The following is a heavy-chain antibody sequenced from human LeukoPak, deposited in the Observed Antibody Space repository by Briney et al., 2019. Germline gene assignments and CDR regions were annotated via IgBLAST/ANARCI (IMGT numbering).Heavy chain of an antibody. J-gene: IGHJ3*02. CDR3: ARIDIAVASAFILDAFGI. CDR2: IKEDGSET. V-gene: IGHV3-7*01. CDR1: GFTFSSYN. Sequence: GGSLRLSCAASGFTFSSYNMNWVRQAPGRGLEWVANIKEDGSETYYLDSVKGRFTISRDNAKNSLYLQMNSLRAEDTAVYYCARIDIAVASAFILDAFGIWGQGTMVTVSS. D-gene: IGHD2-2*01.